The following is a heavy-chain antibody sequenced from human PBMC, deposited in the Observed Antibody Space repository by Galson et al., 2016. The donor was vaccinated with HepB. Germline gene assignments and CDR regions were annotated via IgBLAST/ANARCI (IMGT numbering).Heavy chain of an antibody. J-gene: IGHJ5*02. Sequence: SLRLSCAASGFTFSSYGMHWVRQAPGKGLEYVSAISSNGGNIYYANSVKGRFTIYRDNSKNTLYLQMGSLRAEDMAVYYCARDRSSGSYGFGWFDPWGQGILVTVSS. V-gene: IGHV3-64*01. CDR1: GFTFSSYG. CDR3: ARDRSSGSYGFGWFDP. D-gene: IGHD6-19*01. CDR2: ISSNGGNI.